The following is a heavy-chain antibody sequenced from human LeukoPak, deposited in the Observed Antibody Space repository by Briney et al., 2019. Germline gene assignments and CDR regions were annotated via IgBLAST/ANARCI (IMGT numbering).Heavy chain of an antibody. D-gene: IGHD1-14*01. Sequence: PGGSLRLSCAASGFTFSSYAMSWVRQAPGKGLEWVSAISGSGGSTYYADSVKGRFTISRDNSKNTLYLQMNSLRAEDTAVYYCAKDSEHKVSPGVAFDIWGQGTMVTVSS. CDR3: AKDSEHKVSPGVAFDI. CDR2: ISGSGGST. CDR1: GFTFSSYA. J-gene: IGHJ3*02. V-gene: IGHV3-23*01.